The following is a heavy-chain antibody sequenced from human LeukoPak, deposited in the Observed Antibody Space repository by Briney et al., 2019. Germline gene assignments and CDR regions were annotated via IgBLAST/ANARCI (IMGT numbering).Heavy chain of an antibody. CDR2: ISWNSGSI. CDR3: AKAGGIAEPYYFDY. V-gene: IGHV3-9*03. J-gene: IGHJ4*02. D-gene: IGHD6-13*01. CDR1: GFTFDDYA. Sequence: GGSLRLSCAASGFTFDDYAMHWVRQALGKGLEWVSGISWNSGSIGYADSVKGRFTISRDNAKNSLYLQMNSLRAEDMALYYCAKAGGIAEPYYFDYWGQGTLVTVSS.